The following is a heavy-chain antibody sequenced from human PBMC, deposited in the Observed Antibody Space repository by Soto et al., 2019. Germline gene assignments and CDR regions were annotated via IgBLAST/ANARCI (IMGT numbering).Heavy chain of an antibody. D-gene: IGHD4-17*01. CDR3: AHPRGYGVFDAYDI. Sequence: GGSLRLSCVASGFTFSTYAMSWVRQAPGKGLEWVSALTPSGGETYYAGSVKGRFTISRDNSMNALYLQMNSLRIEDTALYYCAHPRGYGVFDAYDIWGQGTMVTVSS. CDR2: LTPSGGET. J-gene: IGHJ3*02. CDR1: GFTFSTYA. V-gene: IGHV3-23*01.